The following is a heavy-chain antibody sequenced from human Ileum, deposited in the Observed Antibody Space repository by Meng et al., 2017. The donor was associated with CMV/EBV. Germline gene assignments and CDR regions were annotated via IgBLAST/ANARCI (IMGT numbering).Heavy chain of an antibody. V-gene: IGHV4-59*01. CDR2: IYYSGST. CDR3: ARDRGNDFWSGYSMYDYYYGMDV. Sequence: SETLSLTCTVSGGSISSYYWSWIRQPPGKGLEWIGYIYYSGSTNYNPSLKSRVTISVDTSKNQFSLKLSSVTAADTAVYYCARDRGNDFWSGYSMYDYYYGMDVWGQGNTV. J-gene: IGHJ6*01. D-gene: IGHD3-3*01. CDR1: GGSISSYY.